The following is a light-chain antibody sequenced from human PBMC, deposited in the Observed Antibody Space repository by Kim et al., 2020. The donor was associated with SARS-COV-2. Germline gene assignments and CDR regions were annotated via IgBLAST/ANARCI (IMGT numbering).Light chain of an antibody. CDR2: GAS. Sequence: EIVMTQSPATLSVSPGERATLSCRASQSVSSNLAWYQQKPGQAPRLLIYGASTRATGIPARFNGSGSGTEFTLNISSLQSEDFAVYYCQQYNNWYTFGQGTKLEI. J-gene: IGKJ2*01. CDR3: QQYNNWYT. V-gene: IGKV3-15*01. CDR1: QSVSSN.